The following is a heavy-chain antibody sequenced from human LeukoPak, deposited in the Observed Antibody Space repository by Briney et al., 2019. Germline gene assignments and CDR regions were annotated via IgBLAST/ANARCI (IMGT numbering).Heavy chain of an antibody. V-gene: IGHV6-1*01. CDR1: GDSVSSNSAA. CDR2: TYYRSKWYN. Sequence: SQTLSLTCAISGDSVSSNSAAWNWIRQSPSRGLEWLGRTYYRSKWYNDYAVSVKSRITINPDTSKNQFSLQLNSVTPEDTAVYYCARDLLEGGYETVAGPYYFDYWGQGTLVTVSS. D-gene: IGHD6-19*01. J-gene: IGHJ4*02. CDR3: ARDLLEGGYETVAGPYYFDY.